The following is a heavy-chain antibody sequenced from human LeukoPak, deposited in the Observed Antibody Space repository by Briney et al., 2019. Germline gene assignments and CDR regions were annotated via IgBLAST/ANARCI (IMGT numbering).Heavy chain of an antibody. Sequence: PGGSLRLSCAASGFTFHQYAIHWVRQVPGKGPEWVSGISWNSGSIGYADSVRGRFTISRDNAKNSVYLQMNSLRAEDTALYYCAKDKAPLYSGYDWDLDFWGQGTLVIVSS. CDR2: ISWNSGSI. J-gene: IGHJ4*02. V-gene: IGHV3-9*01. CDR3: AKDKAPLYSGYDWDLDF. D-gene: IGHD5-12*01. CDR1: GFTFHQYA.